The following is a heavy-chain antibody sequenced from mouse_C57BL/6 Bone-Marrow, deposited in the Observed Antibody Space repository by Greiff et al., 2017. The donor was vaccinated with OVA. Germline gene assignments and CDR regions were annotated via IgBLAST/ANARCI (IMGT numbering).Heavy chain of an antibody. CDR2: IYPGSGST. CDR1: GYTFTSYW. V-gene: IGHV1-55*01. J-gene: IGHJ4*01. CDR3: ARVREVTPEYYAMDY. D-gene: IGHD2-2*01. Sequence: QVQLQQPGAELVKPGASVKMSCKASGYTFTSYWITWVKQRPGQGLEWIGDIYPGSGSTNYNEKFKSKATLTVDTSSSTAYMQLSSLTSEDSAVYYCARVREVTPEYYAMDYWGQGTSVTVSS.